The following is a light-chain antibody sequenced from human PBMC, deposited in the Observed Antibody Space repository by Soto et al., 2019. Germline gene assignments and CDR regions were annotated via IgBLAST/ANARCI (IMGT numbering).Light chain of an antibody. CDR1: SSNIGSNF. V-gene: IGLV1-47*01. CDR3: ATWDDSLSGYV. J-gene: IGLJ1*01. CDR2: RNT. Sequence: QSVLTQPPSASGTPGQRVTISCSGSSSNIGSNFVYWYQHLPGTAPKLLLYRNTQRPSGVPDRFYGSKSGTSASLAISGLRSEDEADYYCATWDDSLSGYVFGTGTKVTVL.